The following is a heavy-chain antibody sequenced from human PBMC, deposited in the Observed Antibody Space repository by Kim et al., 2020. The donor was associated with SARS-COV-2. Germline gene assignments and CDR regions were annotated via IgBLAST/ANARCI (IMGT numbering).Heavy chain of an antibody. Sequence: GGSLRLSCAASGFTFSNAWMSWVRQAPGKGLEWVGRIKSKTDGGTTDYAAPVKGRFTISRDDSKNTLYLQMNSLKTEDTAVYYCTTDFDYGSGSPRFDPWGQGTLVTVSS. CDR2: IKSKTDGGTT. CDR1: GFTFSNAW. V-gene: IGHV3-15*01. J-gene: IGHJ5*02. D-gene: IGHD3-10*01. CDR3: TTDFDYGSGSPRFDP.